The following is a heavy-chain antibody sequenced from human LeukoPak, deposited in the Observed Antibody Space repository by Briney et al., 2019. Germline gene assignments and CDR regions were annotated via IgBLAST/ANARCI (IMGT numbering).Heavy chain of an antibody. CDR1: GFTFSSYA. J-gene: IGHJ4*02. CDR3: AKDTRYSGSYYYFDY. D-gene: IGHD1-26*01. CDR2: ISYDGSNK. V-gene: IGHV3-30-3*01. Sequence: PGGSLRLSCAASGFTFSSYAMHWVRQAPGKGLEWVAVISYDGSNKYYADSVKGRFTISRDNSKNTLYLQMNSLRAEDTAVYYCAKDTRYSGSYYYFDYWGQGTLVTVSS.